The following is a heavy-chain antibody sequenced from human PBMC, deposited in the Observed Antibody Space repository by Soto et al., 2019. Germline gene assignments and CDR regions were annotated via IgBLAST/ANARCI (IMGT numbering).Heavy chain of an antibody. V-gene: IGHV4-39*01. CDR1: GGSISSSSYY. Sequence: SETLSLTCTVSGGSISSSSYYWGWIRQPPGKGLEWIGSIYYSGSTYYNPSLKSRVTISVDTSKNQFSLKLSSVTAANTAVYYCASKYYDFWSGYLPKYYYYYMDVWGKGTTVTVSS. D-gene: IGHD3-3*01. CDR3: ASKYYDFWSGYLPKYYYYYMDV. J-gene: IGHJ6*03. CDR2: IYYSGST.